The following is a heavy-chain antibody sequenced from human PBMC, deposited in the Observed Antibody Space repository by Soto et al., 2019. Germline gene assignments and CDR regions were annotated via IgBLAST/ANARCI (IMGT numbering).Heavy chain of an antibody. CDR2: IIPIFGTA. J-gene: IGHJ4*02. CDR1: GGTFSSYA. Sequence: ASVKVSCKASGGTFSSYAISWVRQAPGQGLEWMGGIIPIFGTANYAQKFQGRVTITADKSTSTAYMELSSLRSEDTAVYYCARVVRPRPYFDYWGQGTLLTVYS. D-gene: IGHD2-2*01. CDR3: ARVVRPRPYFDY. V-gene: IGHV1-69*06.